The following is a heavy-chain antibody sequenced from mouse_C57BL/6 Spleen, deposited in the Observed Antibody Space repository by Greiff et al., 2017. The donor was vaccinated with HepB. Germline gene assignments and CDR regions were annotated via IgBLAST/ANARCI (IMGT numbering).Heavy chain of an antibody. CDR2: ISSGSSTI. D-gene: IGHD1-1*01. V-gene: IGHV5-17*01. CDR1: GFTFSDYG. CDR3: ARPSSYGADYAMDY. Sequence: EVKVVESGGGLVKPGGSLKLSCAASGFTFSDYGMHWVRQAPEKGLEWVAYISSGSSTIYYADTVKGRFTISRDNAKNTLFLQMTSLRSEDTAMYYCARPSSYGADYAMDYWGQGTSVTVSS. J-gene: IGHJ4*01.